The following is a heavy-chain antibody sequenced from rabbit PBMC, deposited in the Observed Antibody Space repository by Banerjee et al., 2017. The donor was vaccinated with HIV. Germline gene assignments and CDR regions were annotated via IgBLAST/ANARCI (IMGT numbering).Heavy chain of an antibody. J-gene: IGHJ4*01. Sequence: QSLEESGGDLVKPGASLTLTCTASGFSFSSPHYMCWVRQAPGKGLEWIGCIYAGSSSSTYYASWAKGRLTISKTSSTTVTLQMTSLTAADTATYFCARDRAGTYVAALDLWGPGTLVTVS. CDR1: GFSFSSPHY. V-gene: IGHV1S40*01. CDR2: IYAGSSSST. D-gene: IGHD4-2*01. CDR3: ARDRAGTYVAALDL.